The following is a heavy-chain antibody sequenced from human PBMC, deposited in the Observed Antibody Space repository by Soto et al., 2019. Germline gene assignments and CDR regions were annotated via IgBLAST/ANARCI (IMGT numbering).Heavy chain of an antibody. CDR3: ARESYYGSGATVVAY. D-gene: IGHD3-10*01. Sequence: PSETLCLTCTVSGGSISGYYWSWIRQPPGKGLEWIGYIYYSGTTSYNPSLNSRVTMSVDTSKNQFSLKVNSVTAADTAVYYCARESYYGSGATVVAYWGQGTLVTVSS. J-gene: IGHJ4*02. CDR2: IYYSGTT. V-gene: IGHV4-59*01. CDR1: GGSISGYY.